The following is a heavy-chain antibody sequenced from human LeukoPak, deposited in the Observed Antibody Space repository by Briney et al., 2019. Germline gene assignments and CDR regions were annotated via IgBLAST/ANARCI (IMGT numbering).Heavy chain of an antibody. J-gene: IGHJ4*02. Sequence: SVKVSCKASGGTFSSYAISWVRQAPGQGLEWMGGIIPIFGTANCAQKFQGRVTITADKSTSTAYMELRSLRSDDTAVYYCARDSSYYYGSGSYFDYWGQGTLVTVSS. CDR1: GGTFSSYA. D-gene: IGHD3-10*01. CDR2: IIPIFGTA. CDR3: ARDSSYYYGSGSYFDY. V-gene: IGHV1-69*06.